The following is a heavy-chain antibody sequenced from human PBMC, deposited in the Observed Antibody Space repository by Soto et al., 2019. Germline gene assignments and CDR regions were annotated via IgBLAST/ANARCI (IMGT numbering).Heavy chain of an antibody. V-gene: IGHV3-23*01. CDR3: AKGYCSSTSCYYFDY. J-gene: IGHJ4*02. CDR2: ISGSGGST. CDR1: GFTFSSYV. D-gene: IGHD2-2*01. Sequence: EVQLLESGGGLVQPGGSLRVSCAASGFTFSSYVMSWVRQAPGKGLEWVSAISGSGGSTYYADAVKGRFTISRDNSKNTLYLQMNSLRAEDTAVYYCAKGYCSSTSCYYFDYWGQGHLVNVSS.